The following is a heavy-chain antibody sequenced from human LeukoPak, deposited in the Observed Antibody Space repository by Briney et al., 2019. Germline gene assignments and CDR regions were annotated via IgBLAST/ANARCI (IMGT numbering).Heavy chain of an antibody. D-gene: IGHD1-7*01. J-gene: IGHJ3*02. Sequence: SETLSLTCAVSGGSISNSNWWSWVRQPPGKGLEWIGEIYHSGSTNYNPSLKSRVTISVDKSKNQFSLKLSSVTAADTAVYYCARPLLRGHRNYGDAFDIWGQGTMVTVSS. CDR1: GGSISNSNW. CDR2: IYHSGST. CDR3: ARPLLRGHRNYGDAFDI. V-gene: IGHV4-4*02.